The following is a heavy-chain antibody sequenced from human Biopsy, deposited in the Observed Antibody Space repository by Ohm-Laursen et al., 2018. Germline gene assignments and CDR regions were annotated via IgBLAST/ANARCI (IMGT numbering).Heavy chain of an antibody. Sequence: ASVKVSCKVSGYSFTSYYMHWVRQAPGQGLEWMGMINPSGSTTSYPQIFQGRVTMTRDTSKSTVYMELSSLRSADTAVYFCARNTGWYGDLYYFDYWGQGTLATVSS. V-gene: IGHV1-46*01. D-gene: IGHD6-19*01. J-gene: IGHJ4*02. CDR1: GYSFTSYY. CDR3: ARNTGWYGDLYYFDY. CDR2: INPSGSTT.